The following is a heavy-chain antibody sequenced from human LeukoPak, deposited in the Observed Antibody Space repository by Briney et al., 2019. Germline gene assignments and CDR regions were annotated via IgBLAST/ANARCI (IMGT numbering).Heavy chain of an antibody. CDR2: IYPGDSDT. J-gene: IGHJ3*02. Sequence: GESLKISCKGSGYNFTIYWIGWVRQMPGKGLEWMGIIYPGDSDTRYSPSFQGQVTISADKSISTAYLQWSSLKASDTAMYYCARQSTFRFSDAFDIWGQGTMVTVSS. CDR1: GYNFTIYW. CDR3: ARQSTFRFSDAFDI. D-gene: IGHD1-14*01. V-gene: IGHV5-51*01.